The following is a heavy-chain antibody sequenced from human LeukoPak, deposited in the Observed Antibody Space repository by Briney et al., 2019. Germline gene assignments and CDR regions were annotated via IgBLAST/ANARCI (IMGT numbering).Heavy chain of an antibody. V-gene: IGHV4-4*07. D-gene: IGHD3-22*01. CDR2: IYISGST. Sequence: SETLSLTCTVSGGSLSSYYWSWIRQPPGKGLEWIGRIYISGSTNYNPSLKSRVTMSVDTSKNQFSLKLSSVTAADTAVYYCARVGGYPLGAFDIWGQGTVVTVSS. J-gene: IGHJ3*02. CDR1: GGSLSSYY. CDR3: ARVGGYPLGAFDI.